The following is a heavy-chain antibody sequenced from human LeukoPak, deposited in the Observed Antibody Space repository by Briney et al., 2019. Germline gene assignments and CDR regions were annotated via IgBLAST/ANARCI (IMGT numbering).Heavy chain of an antibody. CDR3: AKGVGSGWYYFDY. D-gene: IGHD6-19*01. V-gene: IGHV3-23*01. CDR1: GFNFSRFS. J-gene: IGHJ4*02. Sequence: PGGSLRLTCEASGFNFSRFSMSWARQAPGKGLEWVSVISGSGDSTYSANSVKGRFTISRDNSKNTLYLQMNRLRAEDTAVYYCAKGVGSGWYYFDYWGQGTLVTVSS. CDR2: ISGSGDST.